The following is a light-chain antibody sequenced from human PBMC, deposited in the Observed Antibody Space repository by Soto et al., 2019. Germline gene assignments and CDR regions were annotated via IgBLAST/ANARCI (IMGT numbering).Light chain of an antibody. CDR2: QVT. V-gene: IGLV2-14*01. CDR3: SSFTSTTSLYV. J-gene: IGLJ1*01. CDR1: GSDIAGYNY. Sequence: QSALAQPASVSGPPGQSITISCTGTGSDIAGYNYVSWFQQHPGKAPKLMMYQVTIRPSGVSNRFSGAKSANTASLTISGLQAEDEAEYYCSSFTSTTSLYVFGTGTKVTVL.